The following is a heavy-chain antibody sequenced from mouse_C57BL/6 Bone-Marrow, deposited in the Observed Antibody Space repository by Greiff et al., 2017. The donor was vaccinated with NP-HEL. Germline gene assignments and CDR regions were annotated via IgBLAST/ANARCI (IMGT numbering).Heavy chain of an antibody. V-gene: IGHV5-16*01. CDR3: ARDGDGTTVSSYFDY. D-gene: IGHD1-1*01. J-gene: IGHJ2*01. Sequence: EVQLVESEGGLVQPGSSMKLSCTASGFTFSDYYMAWVRQVPEKGLEWVANINYDGSSTYYLDSLKSRFIISRDNAKNILYLQMSSLKSEDTATYYCARDGDGTTVSSYFDYWGQGTTLTVSS. CDR2: INYDGSST. CDR1: GFTFSDYY.